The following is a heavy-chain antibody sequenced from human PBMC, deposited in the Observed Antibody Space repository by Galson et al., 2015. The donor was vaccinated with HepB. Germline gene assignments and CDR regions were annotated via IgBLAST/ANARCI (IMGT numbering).Heavy chain of an antibody. CDR1: GFTFSGYS. CDR3: ARAPLITGTTWVYYYMDV. Sequence: SLRLSCAASGFTFSGYSMNWVRRAPGKGLEWVSYITGSSSPIYYADSVRGRFTISRDNAENSLYLQMNSLRVEDTAVYYCARAPLITGTTWVYYYMDVWGKGTTVTVSS. J-gene: IGHJ6*03. V-gene: IGHV3-48*01. CDR2: ITGSSSPI. D-gene: IGHD1-7*01.